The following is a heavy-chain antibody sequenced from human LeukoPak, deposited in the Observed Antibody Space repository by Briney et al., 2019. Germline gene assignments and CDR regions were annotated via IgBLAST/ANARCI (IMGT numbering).Heavy chain of an antibody. V-gene: IGHV4-39*01. J-gene: IGHJ4*02. D-gene: IGHD3-9*01. CDR3: ARWAAYDILTGSNDY. CDR2: IYYSGCT. CDR1: GGSISSSSYY. Sequence: PSETLSLTCTVSGGSISSSSYYWGWIRQPPGKGLEWIGSIYYSGCTYYNPSLKSRVTISVDTSKNQFSLKLSSVTAADTAVYYCARWAAYDILTGSNDYWGQGTLVTVSS.